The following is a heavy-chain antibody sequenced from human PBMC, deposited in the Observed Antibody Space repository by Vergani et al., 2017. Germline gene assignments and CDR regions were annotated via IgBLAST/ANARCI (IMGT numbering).Heavy chain of an antibody. CDR1: GFSIDNGYY. D-gene: IGHD4-23*01. J-gene: IGHJ6*02. V-gene: IGHV4-38-2*01. Sequence: QVQLQESGPGLVKPSETLSLTCAVSGFSIDNGYYWDWIRQPPGTGLEWIGSIYRTGRTHFNPSLKSRVTISVDTSKNQFSLKLCSVTAADTAVYYCARVGSTTTVVTPGGNYYYYGMDVWGQGTTVTVSS. CDR3: ARVGSTTTVVTPGGNYYYYGMDV. CDR2: IYRTGRT.